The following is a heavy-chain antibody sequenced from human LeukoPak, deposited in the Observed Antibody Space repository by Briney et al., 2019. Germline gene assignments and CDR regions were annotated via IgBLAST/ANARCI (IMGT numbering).Heavy chain of an antibody. J-gene: IGHJ4*02. CDR3: ARGQYGSGTLGH. CDR2: ISGSGGST. D-gene: IGHD3-10*01. V-gene: IGHV3-23*01. Sequence: GGSLRLSCAASGFTFSNYAMTWVRQAPGKGLEWVSQISGSGGSTYYADSVGGRFTISRDNSKNTLYLQMSSLRAEDTAVYYCARGQYGSGTLGHWGQGTLVTVSS. CDR1: GFTFSNYA.